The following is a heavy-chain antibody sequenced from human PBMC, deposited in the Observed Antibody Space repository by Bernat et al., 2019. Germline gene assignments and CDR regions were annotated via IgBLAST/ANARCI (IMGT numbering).Heavy chain of an antibody. CDR1: GFTFSSYW. CDR3: ARDQAYYDILTGPYYYYYGMDV. D-gene: IGHD3-9*01. CDR2: IKQDGSEK. Sequence: EVQLVESGGGLVQPGGSLRLSCAASGFTFSSYWMSWVRQAPGKGLEWVANIKQDGSEKDYVDSVKGRFTISRDNAKNSLYLQMNSLRAEDTAVYYCARDQAYYDILTGPYYYYYGMDVWGQGTTVTVSS. J-gene: IGHJ6*02. V-gene: IGHV3-7*01.